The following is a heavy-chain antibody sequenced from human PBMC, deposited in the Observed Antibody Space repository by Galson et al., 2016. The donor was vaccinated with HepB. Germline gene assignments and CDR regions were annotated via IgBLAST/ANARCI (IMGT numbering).Heavy chain of an antibody. Sequence: SLRLSCAASGFTFSRYGMHWVRQAPGKGLEWVAVISYDGSNKYYADSVKGRFTISRDNSKNTLFLQMNSLRAEDTAVYYCAKAPRSLYCSGGTCYSGFDSWGQGTVATVSS. CDR3: AKAPRSLYCSGGTCYSGFDS. CDR2: ISYDGSNK. CDR1: GFTFSRYG. D-gene: IGHD2-15*01. J-gene: IGHJ4*02. V-gene: IGHV3-30*18.